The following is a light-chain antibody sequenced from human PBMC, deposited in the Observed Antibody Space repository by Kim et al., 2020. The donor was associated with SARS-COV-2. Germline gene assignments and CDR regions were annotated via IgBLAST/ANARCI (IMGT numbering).Light chain of an antibody. Sequence: SYELTQPLSVSVALGQTAKISCGGDNIGNKDVHWYLQKPGQAPLLVIYKDTNRPSGIPERFSGSNSGNTATLTITGAQVGDEADYYCHLWDSSTAVFGGG. CDR2: KDT. CDR3: HLWDSSTAV. V-gene: IGLV3-9*01. J-gene: IGLJ3*02. CDR1: NIGNKD.